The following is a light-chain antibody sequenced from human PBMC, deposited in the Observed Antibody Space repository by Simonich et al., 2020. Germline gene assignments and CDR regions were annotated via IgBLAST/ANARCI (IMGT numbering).Light chain of an antibody. Sequence: DIVMTQSPDSLAVSLGERATINCKTSQRFSYSSNNKNYLAWYQQKPGQPPKLLIYWASTRESGVPDRXXGSXXGTDFTXXXSSLQAEDVAVYYCQQYYSTPWTFGQGTKVEIK. CDR1: QRFSYSSNNKNY. CDR3: QQYYSTPWT. V-gene: IGKV4-1*01. CDR2: WAS. J-gene: IGKJ1*01.